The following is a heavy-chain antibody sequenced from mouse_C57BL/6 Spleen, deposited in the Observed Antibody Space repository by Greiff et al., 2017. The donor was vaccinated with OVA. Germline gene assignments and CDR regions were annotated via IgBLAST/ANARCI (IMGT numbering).Heavy chain of an antibody. D-gene: IGHD6-1*01. CDR3: ARRGDLLSFDY. CDR2: IYPSDSET. V-gene: IGHV1-61*01. Sequence: QVQLKQPGAELVRPGSSVKLSCKASGYTFTSYWMDWVKQRPGQGLEWIGNIYPSDSETHYNQKFKDKATLTVDKSSSTAYMQLSSLTSADSAVYYCARRGDLLSFDYWGQGTTLTVSS. J-gene: IGHJ2*01. CDR1: GYTFTSYW.